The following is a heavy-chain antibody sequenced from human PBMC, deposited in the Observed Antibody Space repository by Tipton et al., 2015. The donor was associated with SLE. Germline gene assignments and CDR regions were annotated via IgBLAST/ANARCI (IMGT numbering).Heavy chain of an antibody. Sequence: TLSLTCTVPGGSISSGSYSWIWIRQPAGKELEWIGRIYTSGSTNYNPSLKSRVTISVDTSKNQFSLKLSSVTAADTAVYYCARRAGGYHYFYGMDVWGQGTTVTVSS. J-gene: IGHJ6*02. CDR1: GGSISSGSYS. D-gene: IGHD5-12*01. CDR2: IYTSGST. V-gene: IGHV4-61*02. CDR3: ARRAGGYHYFYGMDV.